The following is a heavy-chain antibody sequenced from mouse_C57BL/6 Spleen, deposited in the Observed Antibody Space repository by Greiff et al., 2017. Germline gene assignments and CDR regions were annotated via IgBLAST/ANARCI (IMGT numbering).Heavy chain of an antibody. V-gene: IGHV1-19*01. CDR2: INPYNGGT. D-gene: IGHD2-3*01. J-gene: IGHJ3*01. CDR1: GYTFTDYY. CDR3: ARSDDGYYP. Sequence: EVQLQQSGPVLVKPGASVKMSCKASGYTFTDYYMNWVKQSHGKSLEWIGVINPYNGGTSYNQKFKGKATLTVDKSSSTAYMELNSLTSEDSAVYYCARSDDGYYPWGQGTLVTVSA.